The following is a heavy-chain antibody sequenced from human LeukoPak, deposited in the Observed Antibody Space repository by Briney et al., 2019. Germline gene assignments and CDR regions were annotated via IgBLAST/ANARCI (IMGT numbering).Heavy chain of an antibody. J-gene: IGHJ6*03. Sequence: PEASVKVSCKASGGTFSSYAISWVRQAPGQGLEWMGGIIPIFGTANYAQKFQGRVTITADKSTSTAYMELSSLRSEDTAVYYCAREYSSSWYSHYYYMDVWGKGTTVTVSS. CDR1: GGTFSSYA. CDR3: AREYSSSWYSHYYYMDV. D-gene: IGHD6-13*01. CDR2: IIPIFGTA. V-gene: IGHV1-69*06.